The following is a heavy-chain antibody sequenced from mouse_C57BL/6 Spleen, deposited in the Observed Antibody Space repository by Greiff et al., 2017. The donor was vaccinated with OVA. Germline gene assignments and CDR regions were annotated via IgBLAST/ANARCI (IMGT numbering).Heavy chain of an antibody. CDR2: ISSGSSTI. V-gene: IGHV5-17*01. CDR3: ARPGITTVVDYWYFDV. J-gene: IGHJ1*03. D-gene: IGHD1-1*01. CDR1: GFTFSDYG. Sequence: EVHLVESGGGLVKPGGSLKLSCAASGFTFSDYGMHWVRQAPEKGLEWVAYISSGSSTIYYADTVKGRFTLSRDNAKNTLFLQMTSLRSEDTAMYDCARPGITTVVDYWYFDVWGTGTTVTVSA.